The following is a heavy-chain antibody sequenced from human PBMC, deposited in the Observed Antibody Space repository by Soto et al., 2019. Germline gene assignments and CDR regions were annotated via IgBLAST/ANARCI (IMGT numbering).Heavy chain of an antibody. CDR2: ISWNSGSI. J-gene: IGHJ3*02. D-gene: IGHD1-26*01. CDR1: GFTFDDYA. CDR3: AKDIDNSGSNGDDAFDI. V-gene: IGHV3-9*01. Sequence: EVPLVESGGGLVQPGRSLRLSCAASGFTFDDYAMHWVRQAPGKGLEWVSGISWNSGSIGYADSVKGRFTISRDNAKNSLYLQMNSLRAEDTALYYCAKDIDNSGSNGDDAFDIWGQGTMVTVSS.